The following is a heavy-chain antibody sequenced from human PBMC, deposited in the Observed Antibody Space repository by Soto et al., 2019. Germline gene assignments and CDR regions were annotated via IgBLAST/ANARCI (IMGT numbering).Heavy chain of an antibody. J-gene: IGHJ4*02. Sequence: QVQLQESGPGLVKPSETLSLTCTVSGDSVSNNNYYWSWIRQPPGKGLEWIGYIYSSGSTNYNPSLKSRVTISIDTSKNQFSLKLRSLTVADTAVCYCARGNWKGDYWGQGTLVTVSS. CDR1: GDSVSNNNYY. V-gene: IGHV4-61*01. CDR2: IYSSGST. CDR3: ARGNWKGDY. D-gene: IGHD1-1*01.